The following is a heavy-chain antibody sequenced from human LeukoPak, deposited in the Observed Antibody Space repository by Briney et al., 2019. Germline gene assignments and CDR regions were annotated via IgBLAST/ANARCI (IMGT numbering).Heavy chain of an antibody. CDR1: GGTFSSYA. CDR2: IIPIFGTA. CDR3: VAGSITIPIAGY. D-gene: IGHD3-10*01. V-gene: IGHV1-69*05. J-gene: IGHJ4*02. Sequence: ASVKVSCKASGGTFSSYAISWVRQAPGQGLEWMGGIIPIFGTANYAQKFQGRVTITTDESTSTAYMELSSLRSEDTAVYYCVAGSITIPIAGYWGQGTLVTVSS.